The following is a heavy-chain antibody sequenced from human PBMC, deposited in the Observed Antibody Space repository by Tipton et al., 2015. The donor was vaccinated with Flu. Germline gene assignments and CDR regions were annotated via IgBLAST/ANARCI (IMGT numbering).Heavy chain of an antibody. J-gene: IGHJ4*02. CDR3: ARAPTTAVAYI. V-gene: IGHV4-61*02. CDR1: GASLSSGYPY. D-gene: IGHD6-19*01. CDR2: IFTTGST. Sequence: TLSLTCSVSGASLSSGYPYWSWVRQPAGKGLEWIGRIFTTGSTNYNPSLKSRVTISVETSKNQFSLTLSSVTAADTAVYYCARAPTTAVAYIWGQGTLVTVSS.